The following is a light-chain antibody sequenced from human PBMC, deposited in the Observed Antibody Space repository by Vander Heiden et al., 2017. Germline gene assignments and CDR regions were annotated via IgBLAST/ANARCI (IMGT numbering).Light chain of an antibody. V-gene: IGLV2-14*01. CDR1: RSDVGGYNY. CDR2: DVS. CDR3: SSYTSSSTREV. Sequence: QSALTQPASVSGSPGQSITISCTGTRSDVGGYNYVSWYQQHPGKAPKLIIYDVSNRPSGVSNRVSGSKSGNTASLTISGLQAEDEADYYCSSYTSSSTREVFGGGTKLTVL. J-gene: IGLJ2*01.